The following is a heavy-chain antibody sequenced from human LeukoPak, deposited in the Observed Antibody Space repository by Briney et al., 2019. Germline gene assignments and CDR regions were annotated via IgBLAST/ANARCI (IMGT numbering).Heavy chain of an antibody. D-gene: IGHD1-7*01. CDR1: GYTFTSYG. CDR2: ISAYNGNT. J-gene: IGHJ5*02. CDR3: ARGSAVTGTSSGFDP. Sequence: ASVKVSCKASGYTFTSYGISWVRQAPGQGLEWMGWISAYNGNTNYAQKLQGRVTMTTDTSTSTAYMERRSLRSDDTAVYYCARGSAVTGTSSGFDPWGQGTLVTVSS. V-gene: IGHV1-18*01.